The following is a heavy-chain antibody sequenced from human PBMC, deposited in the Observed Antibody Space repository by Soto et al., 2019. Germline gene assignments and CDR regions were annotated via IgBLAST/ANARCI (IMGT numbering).Heavy chain of an antibody. Sequence: GGSLRLSCAASGFTFSSYGMHWVRQAPGKGLEWVAVIWYDGSNKYYADSVKGRFTISRDNSKNTLYLQMNSLRAEDTAVYYCARDVGEPSIAALTHLDYWGQGTMVTVSS. V-gene: IGHV3-33*01. CDR2: IWYDGSNK. D-gene: IGHD6-6*01. CDR1: GFTFSSYG. J-gene: IGHJ4*02. CDR3: ARDVGEPSIAALTHLDY.